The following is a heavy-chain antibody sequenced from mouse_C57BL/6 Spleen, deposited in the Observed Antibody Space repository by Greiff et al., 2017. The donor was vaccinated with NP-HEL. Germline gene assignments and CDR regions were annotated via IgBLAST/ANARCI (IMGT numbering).Heavy chain of an antibody. D-gene: IGHD2-3*01. CDR1: GFTFSNYW. V-gene: IGHV6-3*01. CDR2: IRLKSDNYAT. Sequence: EVQGVESGGGLVQPGGSMKLSCVASGFTFSNYWMNWVRQSPEKGLEWVAQIRLKSDNYATHYAESVKGRFTISRDDSKSSVYLQMNNLRAEDTGIYYCTVIYDGYRAWFAYWGQGTLVTVSA. J-gene: IGHJ3*01. CDR3: TVIYDGYRAWFAY.